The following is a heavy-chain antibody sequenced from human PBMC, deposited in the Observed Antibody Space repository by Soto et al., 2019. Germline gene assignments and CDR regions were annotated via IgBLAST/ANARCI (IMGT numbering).Heavy chain of an antibody. Sequence: GALRLSCAASGFTFSSYSMNWVRQAPGKGLEWVSYISSSSSTIYYADSVKGRFTISRDNSKNTLYLQMNSLRAEDTAVYYCARDRVIRNGPLYYFDYWGQGTLVTVSS. D-gene: IGHD3-10*01. J-gene: IGHJ4*02. CDR1: GFTFSSYS. V-gene: IGHV3-48*01. CDR2: ISSSSSTI. CDR3: ARDRVIRNGPLYYFDY.